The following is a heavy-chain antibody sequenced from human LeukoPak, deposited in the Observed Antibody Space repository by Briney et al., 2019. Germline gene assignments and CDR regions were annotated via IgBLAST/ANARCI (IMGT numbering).Heavy chain of an antibody. CDR1: GGSISSYY. D-gene: IGHD1-20*01. Sequence: KPSETLSLTCTVSGGSISSYYWSWIRQPPGKGLEWIGYIYYSGSTNYNPSLKSRVTISVDTSKNQFSLKLSSVTAADTAVYYCARDALTGAFDYWGQGTLVTVSS. CDR2: IYYSGST. CDR3: ARDALTGAFDY. V-gene: IGHV4-59*01. J-gene: IGHJ4*02.